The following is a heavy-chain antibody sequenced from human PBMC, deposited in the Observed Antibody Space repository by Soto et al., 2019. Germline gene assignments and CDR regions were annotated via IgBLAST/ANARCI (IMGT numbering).Heavy chain of an antibody. J-gene: IGHJ6*04. CDR2: IYYSGST. D-gene: IGHD3-3*01. V-gene: IGHV4-59*13. CDR3: FCSGLRRLWRSMDF. Sequence: SDTLSLTCTVPGGSISLYYWSWIGLPPGKGLGWIGYIYYSGSTNYNPSLKSRVTISVDTSKNQFSLKLSSVTAADTAVYYCFCSGLRRLWRSMDFCGKGTTVTVSS. CDR1: GGSISLYY.